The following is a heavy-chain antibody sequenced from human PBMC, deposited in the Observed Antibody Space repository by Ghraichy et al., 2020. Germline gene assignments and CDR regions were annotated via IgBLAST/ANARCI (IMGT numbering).Heavy chain of an antibody. CDR2: ISGSGGST. D-gene: IGHD3-10*01. CDR3: AKEGAYGSGSYYHTYYFDY. Sequence: GSLRLSCAASGFTFSSYAMSWVRQAPGKGLEWVSAISGSGGSTYYADSVKGRFTISRDNSKNTLYLQMNSLRAEDTAVYYCAKEGAYGSGSYYHTYYFDYWGQGTLVTVSS. J-gene: IGHJ4*02. CDR1: GFTFSSYA. V-gene: IGHV3-23*01.